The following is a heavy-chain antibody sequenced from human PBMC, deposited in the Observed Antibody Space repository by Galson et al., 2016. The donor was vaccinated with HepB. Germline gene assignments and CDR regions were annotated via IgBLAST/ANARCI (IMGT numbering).Heavy chain of an antibody. J-gene: IGHJ6*03. V-gene: IGHV1-18*04. CDR1: GYTFTGYYF. CDR2: ISPFHGNT. Sequence: SVKVSCKASGYTFTGYYFMYWVRQAPGQGLEWMGWISPFHGNTHYEQTLQGRVTMTTDTSTSTAYLELRSLRSHDTAVYYCARVPSEYCSVVTCYTGVRFHYMDCWGKGTTVTVSS. D-gene: IGHD2-15*01. CDR3: ARVPSEYCSVVTCYTGVRFHYMDC.